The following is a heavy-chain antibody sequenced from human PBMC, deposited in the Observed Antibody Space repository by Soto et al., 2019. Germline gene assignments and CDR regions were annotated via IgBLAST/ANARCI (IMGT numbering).Heavy chain of an antibody. CDR3: ATYGDFDY. CDR1: GFTFSNYG. D-gene: IGHD4-17*01. V-gene: IGHV3-33*01. J-gene: IGHJ4*02. CDR2: VWYDGSNK. Sequence: QVQLVGSGGGVVQPGRSLRLSCAASGFTFSNYGMHWVRQAPGKGLEWVALVWYDGSNKYYADSVKGRLTISRDNSKNTLSLQMNSLRAEDTAVYYCATYGDFDYWGQGTLVTVSS.